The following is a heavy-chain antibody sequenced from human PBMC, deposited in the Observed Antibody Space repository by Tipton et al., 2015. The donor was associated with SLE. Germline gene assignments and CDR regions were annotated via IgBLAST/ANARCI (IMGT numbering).Heavy chain of an antibody. CDR3: ARARYSGGNWFDP. CDR2: IYYSGST. V-gene: IGHV4-39*07. D-gene: IGHD1-26*01. Sequence: TLSLTCTVSGGSISSSSYYWGWIRQPPGKGLEWIGSIYYSGSTYYNPSLKSRVTISVDTSKNQFSLKLSSVTAADTAVYYCARARYSGGNWFDPWGQGTLVTVSS. J-gene: IGHJ5*02. CDR1: GGSISSSSYY.